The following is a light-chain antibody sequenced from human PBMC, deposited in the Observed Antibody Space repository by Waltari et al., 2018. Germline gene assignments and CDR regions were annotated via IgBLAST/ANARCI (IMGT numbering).Light chain of an antibody. Sequence: DIHMTQSPSSLSASVGDRVTITCRASQNIITYLNWYQHKSGRAPEVLIYGVSSLYSGVPSRFSGSGSGTDFTLTITSLQPEDFGIYYCQQSYSSPYTFGQGTKLEIK. J-gene: IGKJ2*01. CDR3: QQSYSSPYT. V-gene: IGKV1-39*01. CDR2: GVS. CDR1: QNIITY.